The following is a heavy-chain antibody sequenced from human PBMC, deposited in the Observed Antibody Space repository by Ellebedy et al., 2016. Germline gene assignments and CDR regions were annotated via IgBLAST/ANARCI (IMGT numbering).Heavy chain of an antibody. J-gene: IGHJ6*02. CDR1: GGSIGSSNW. V-gene: IGHV4-4*02. CDR2: IYHSGST. Sequence: SETLSLTCAVSGGSIGSSNWWSWVRQPPGKGLEWIGEIYHSGSTNYNPSLKSRVTISVDKSKNQFSLKLSSVTAADTAVYYCARRRRVTPPKGMDVWGQGTTVTASS. CDR3: ARRRRVTPPKGMDV. D-gene: IGHD2-21*02.